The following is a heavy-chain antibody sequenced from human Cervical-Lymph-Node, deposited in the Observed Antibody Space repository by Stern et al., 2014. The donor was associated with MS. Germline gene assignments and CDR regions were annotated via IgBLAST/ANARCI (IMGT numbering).Heavy chain of an antibody. CDR2: INPNSGGT. Sequence: VQLVQSGAEVKKPGASVKVSCTASGYTFTGYYMHWVRQAPGQGLEWMGWINPNSGGTNYEQKVQGWVTMTRDTSISTAYMELSRLRSDDTAVYYCARGALGEYYFDYWGQGTLVTVSS. CDR1: GYTFTGYY. D-gene: IGHD3-10*01. CDR3: ARGALGEYYFDY. V-gene: IGHV1-2*04. J-gene: IGHJ4*02.